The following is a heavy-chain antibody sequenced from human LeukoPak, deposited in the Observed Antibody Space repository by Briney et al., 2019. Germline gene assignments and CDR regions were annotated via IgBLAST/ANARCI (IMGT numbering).Heavy chain of an antibody. CDR1: GGSISSYY. J-gene: IGHJ6*02. D-gene: IGHD3-22*01. CDR3: ARGPPPYYDPGQYYYYGMDV. Sequence: SETLSLTCTVSGGSISSYYWSWIRQPPGKGLEWIGYIYYSGSTNCNPSLKSRVTISVDTSKNQFSLKLSSVTAADTAVYYCARGPPPYYDPGQYYYYGMDVWGQGTTVTVSS. V-gene: IGHV4-59*01. CDR2: IYYSGST.